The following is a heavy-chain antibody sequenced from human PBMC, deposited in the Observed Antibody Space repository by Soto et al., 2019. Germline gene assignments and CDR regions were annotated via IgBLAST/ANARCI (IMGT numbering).Heavy chain of an antibody. CDR2: IYKSTTT. CDR3: ARGRYCLTGRCFPNWFDS. CDR1: GDSISTVDYF. V-gene: IGHV4-30-4*01. D-gene: IGHD2-15*01. J-gene: IGHJ5*01. Sequence: SETLSLTCSVSGDSISTVDYFWAWIRQPPGQALEYIGYIYKSTTTYYNPSFESRVAISLDTLKSQFSLNVTSVIAADTAVYFCARGRYCLTGRCFPNWFDSWGQGTLVTVSS.